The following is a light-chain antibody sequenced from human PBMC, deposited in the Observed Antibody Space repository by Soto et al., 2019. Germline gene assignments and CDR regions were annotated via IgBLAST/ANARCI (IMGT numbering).Light chain of an antibody. V-gene: IGKV3-20*01. CDR1: QSGSSSY. J-gene: IGKJ1*01. CDR3: QQYGDSPRT. Sequence: EIVLTQSPGTLSLSPGEIATLSCRASQSGSSSYLAWYQQKPGQAPRLLIYDASSRATGIPDRFSGSGSGTDFTLTISRLETEDFAVYCCQQYGDSPRTFGQGTKVEIK. CDR2: DAS.